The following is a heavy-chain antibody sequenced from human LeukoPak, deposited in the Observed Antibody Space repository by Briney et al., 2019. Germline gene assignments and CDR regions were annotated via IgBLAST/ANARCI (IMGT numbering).Heavy chain of an antibody. CDR2: IIPIFGTA. J-gene: IGHJ6*02. Sequence: SVKVSCKASGGTFSSYAISWVRQAPGQGLEWMGGIIPIFGTANYAQKFQGRVTITADESTSTAYMELSSLRSEDTAVYYCARDEGPNDVEDYYYGMDVWGQGTTVTVSS. V-gene: IGHV1-69*01. CDR1: GGTFSSYA. D-gene: IGHD1-1*01. CDR3: ARDEGPNDVEDYYYGMDV.